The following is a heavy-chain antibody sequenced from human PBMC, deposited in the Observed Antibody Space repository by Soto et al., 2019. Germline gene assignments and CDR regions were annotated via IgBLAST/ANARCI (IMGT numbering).Heavy chain of an antibody. Sequence: WETLSLTCTVAGGSISGYYWSWIRQPPGKGLEWIGEINHSGSTNYNPSLKSRVTISVDTSENQFSLKLSSVTAADTAVYYCARRIPGGYSSSSANFDYWGQGTLVTVSS. CDR1: GGSISGYY. CDR3: ARRIPGGYSSSSANFDY. V-gene: IGHV4-34*01. CDR2: INHSGST. D-gene: IGHD6-6*01. J-gene: IGHJ4*02.